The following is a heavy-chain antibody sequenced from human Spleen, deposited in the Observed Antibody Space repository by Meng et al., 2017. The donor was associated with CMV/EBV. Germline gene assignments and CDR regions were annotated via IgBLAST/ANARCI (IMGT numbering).Heavy chain of an antibody. Sequence: GESLKISCAASGFIFSSYSMNWVRQAPGKGLEWVSFISSSGSYIYYADSMKGRFTISRDNAKNSLYLQMHSLRAEDTAVYYCARSHDFRKLDVWGQGTTVTVSS. CDR2: ISSSGSYI. D-gene: IGHD4-11*01. CDR1: GFIFSSYS. J-gene: IGHJ6*02. CDR3: ARSHDFRKLDV. V-gene: IGHV3-21*01.